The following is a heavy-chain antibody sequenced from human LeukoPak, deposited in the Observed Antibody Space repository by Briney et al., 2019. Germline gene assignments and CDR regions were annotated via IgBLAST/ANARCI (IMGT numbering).Heavy chain of an antibody. CDR1: GGTFSSYA. V-gene: IGHV1-69*13. Sequence: ASVKLSCKASGGTFSSYAISWVRQAPGQGLEWMGGIIPIFGTANYAQKFQGRVTITADESTSTAYMELSSLRSEDTAVYYCARSGAYYYESSGYYHQWGQGTLVTVSS. J-gene: IGHJ4*02. CDR3: ARSGAYYYESSGYYHQ. D-gene: IGHD3-22*01. CDR2: IIPIFGTA.